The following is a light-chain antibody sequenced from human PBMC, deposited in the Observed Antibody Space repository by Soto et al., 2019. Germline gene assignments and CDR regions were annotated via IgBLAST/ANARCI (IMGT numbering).Light chain of an antibody. Sequence: QSVLTQSASVSGSPGQSITISCAGTSSDVGGYNYVSWYQQHPGKAPKLMIYDVINRPSGVSDRFSGSKSGNSASLTISGLQAPDEADYYCSSYTSSGTYVFGTGTKVTVL. CDR1: SSDVGGYNY. CDR3: SSYTSSGTYV. V-gene: IGLV2-14*03. J-gene: IGLJ1*01. CDR2: DVI.